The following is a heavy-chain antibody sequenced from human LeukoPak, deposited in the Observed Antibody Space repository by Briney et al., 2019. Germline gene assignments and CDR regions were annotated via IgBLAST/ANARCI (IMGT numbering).Heavy chain of an antibody. V-gene: IGHV4-39*01. D-gene: IGHD4-23*01. CDR2: IYYSGST. Sequence: PSETLSLTCTVSGGSNSSSSHYWGWIRQPPGKGLEWIGSIYYSGSTQYNPSLKSRVTISVDTSKNQFSLKLSSVTAADTAVYYCARSPYYGGNVYYFDYWGQGTLVTVSS. J-gene: IGHJ4*02. CDR1: GGSNSSSSHY. CDR3: ARSPYYGGNVYYFDY.